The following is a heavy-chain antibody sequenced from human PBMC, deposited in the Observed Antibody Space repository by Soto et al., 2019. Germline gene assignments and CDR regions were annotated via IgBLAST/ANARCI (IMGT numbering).Heavy chain of an antibody. CDR1: GYTFTGYY. J-gene: IGHJ3*02. Sequence: ASVKVSCTASGYTFTGYYMNWVRQAPGQELEWIRWINPNSGGTNYAQKFQGWVTMTRDTSISTAYMELSRLRSDDTAVYYCARGGRGNTYYYDTTVPPRGAFDIWGQGAMVTVSS. CDR2: INPNSGGT. D-gene: IGHD3-22*01. V-gene: IGHV1-2*04. CDR3: ARGGRGNTYYYDTTVPPRGAFDI.